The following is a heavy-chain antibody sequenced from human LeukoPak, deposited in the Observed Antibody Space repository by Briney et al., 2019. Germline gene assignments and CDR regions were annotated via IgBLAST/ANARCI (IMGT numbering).Heavy chain of an antibody. CDR1: GFTFSSYS. V-gene: IGHV3-21*01. D-gene: IGHD3-3*01. J-gene: IGHJ6*02. CDR2: ISSSSSYI. CDR3: ARDGVYDFWSGYLNYYYYGMDV. Sequence: GGSLRLSCAASGFTFSSYSMNWVRQAPGKGLEWVSSISSSSSYIYYADSVKGRFTISRDNAKNTLYLQMNSLRAEDTAVYYCARDGVYDFWSGYLNYYYYGMDVWGQGTTVTVSS.